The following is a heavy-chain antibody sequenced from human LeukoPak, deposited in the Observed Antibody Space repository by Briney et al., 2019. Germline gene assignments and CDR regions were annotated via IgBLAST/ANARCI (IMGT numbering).Heavy chain of an antibody. D-gene: IGHD3-3*01. Sequence: PSETLSLTCTFSGGSISSYHWNWIRQTPGKGLEWIGYMYYTGVSNYNPSLKSRVTMSVDTSKNQFSLKLSSVTAADTAVYYCARAGGYDFWSGYSYYYYYMDVWGKGTTVAVS. V-gene: IGHV4-59*12. CDR2: MYYTGVS. CDR3: ARAGGYDFWSGYSYYYYYMDV. CDR1: GGSISSYH. J-gene: IGHJ6*03.